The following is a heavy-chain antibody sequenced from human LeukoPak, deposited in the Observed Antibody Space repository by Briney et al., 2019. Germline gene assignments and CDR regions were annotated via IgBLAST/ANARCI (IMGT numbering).Heavy chain of an antibody. CDR1: GFSFSNSW. CDR2: INQDGTQK. CDR3: ARGYSSSSKEFDY. D-gene: IGHD6-13*01. Sequence: GGSLRLSCEASGFSFSNSWMSWVRQAPGKGLEWVANINQDGTQKYFVDSVKGRITISRDNAKNSLYLQMNSLRDEDTAVYYCARGYSSSSKEFDYWGQGTLVTVSS. V-gene: IGHV3-7*01. J-gene: IGHJ4*02.